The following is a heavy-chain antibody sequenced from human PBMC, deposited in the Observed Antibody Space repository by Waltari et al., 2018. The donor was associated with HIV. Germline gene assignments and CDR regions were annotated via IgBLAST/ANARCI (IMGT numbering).Heavy chain of an antibody. D-gene: IGHD3-10*01. CDR3: VRHWVYGSVPSAIRTFDN. V-gene: IGHV4-39*01. CDR2: ISYSGTT. J-gene: IGHJ4*02. Sequence: QLQMQESGPGLVKPSETLSLTCSVSGDSISATPFYWGWLRQPPGKGLEWLGSISYSGTTYSKASLSSRCIVSVDTPKNQFSLHLRSVTAADTAVYYCVRHWVYGSVPSAIRTFDNWGQGTLVTVSS. CDR1: GDSISATPFY.